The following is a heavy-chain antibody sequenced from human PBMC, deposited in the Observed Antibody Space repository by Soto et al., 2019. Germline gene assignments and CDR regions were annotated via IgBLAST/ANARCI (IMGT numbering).Heavy chain of an antibody. V-gene: IGHV1-69*13. Sequence: GASVKVSCKASGGTFSSYAISWVRQAPGQGLEWMGGIIPIFGTANYAQKFQGRVTITADESTSTAYMELSSLRSEDTAVYYCASLRSRGSPFFDYWGQGTLVTSPQ. J-gene: IGHJ4*02. D-gene: IGHD3-16*01. CDR3: ASLRSRGSPFFDY. CDR1: GGTFSSYA. CDR2: IIPIFGTA.